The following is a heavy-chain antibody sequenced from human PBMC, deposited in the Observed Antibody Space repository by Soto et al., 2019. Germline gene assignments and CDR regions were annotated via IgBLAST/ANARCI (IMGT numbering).Heavy chain of an antibody. CDR2: IIPIFGTA. CDR3: ARGWDHYDSSGLLTWFDP. Sequence: SVKVSCKASGGTFSDYGISWVRQAPGQGLEWMGGIIPIFGTANYAQKFQGRVTITADESTTTAYMELSSLRSEDTAVYYCARGWDHYDSSGLLTWFDPWGQGTLVTVSS. V-gene: IGHV1-69*13. D-gene: IGHD3-22*01. J-gene: IGHJ5*02. CDR1: GGTFSDYG.